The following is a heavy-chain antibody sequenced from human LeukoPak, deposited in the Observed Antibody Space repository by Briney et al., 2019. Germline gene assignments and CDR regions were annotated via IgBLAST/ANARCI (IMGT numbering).Heavy chain of an antibody. D-gene: IGHD3-3*01. V-gene: IGHV3-66*02. CDR1: GFTVSSNY. CDR2: IYSGGST. CDR3: ARALFGVVITTGLYYYGMDV. Sequence: GGSLRLSCAASGFTVSSNYMSWVRQAPGKGLEWVSVIYSGGSTYYTDSVRGRFTISRDNSKNTLYLQMNSLRAEDTAVYYCARALFGVVITTGLYYYGMDVWGQGTTVTVSS. J-gene: IGHJ6*02.